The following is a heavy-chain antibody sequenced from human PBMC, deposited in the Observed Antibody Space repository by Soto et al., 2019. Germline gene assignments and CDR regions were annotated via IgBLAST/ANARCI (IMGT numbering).Heavy chain of an antibody. CDR3: ARDMDSSSWYSRFYYGMDV. V-gene: IGHV1-2*04. Sequence: ASVKVSCKASGYTFTGYYMHWVRQAPGQGLEWMGWINPNSGGTNYAQKFQGWVTMTRDTSISTAYMELSRLRSDDTAVYYCARDMDSSSWYSRFYYGMDVWGQGTTVTVSS. CDR2: INPNSGGT. J-gene: IGHJ6*02. D-gene: IGHD6-13*01. CDR1: GYTFTGYY.